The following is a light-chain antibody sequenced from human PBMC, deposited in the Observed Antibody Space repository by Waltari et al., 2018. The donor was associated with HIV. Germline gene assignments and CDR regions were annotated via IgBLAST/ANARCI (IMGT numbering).Light chain of an antibody. Sequence: AIQMTQSPPSLSASVGDRVTITCRASQAIGNDLDWYQQKPGKAPMLLIYGASTLQSGVPSRFSGSGSGTDFTLTISRLQPEDFATYFCLQDYNYPWTFGQGTKVEIK. CDR3: LQDYNYPWT. CDR1: QAIGND. CDR2: GAS. V-gene: IGKV1-6*01. J-gene: IGKJ1*01.